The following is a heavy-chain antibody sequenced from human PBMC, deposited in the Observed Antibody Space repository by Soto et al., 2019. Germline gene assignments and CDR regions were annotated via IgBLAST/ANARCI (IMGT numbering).Heavy chain of an antibody. Sequence: GGSLRLSCAASGFTFGDYWMSWVRQAPGKGLEWVAHIKKDGSENYYVDSVTGRFTVSRDNTKNSLYLQMNSLRAEDTAVYYCAKLGSGYYTGLYFDYWGQGTLVTVSS. J-gene: IGHJ4*02. D-gene: IGHD3-3*01. CDR2: IKKDGSEN. CDR3: AKLGSGYYTGLYFDY. CDR1: GFTFGDYW. V-gene: IGHV3-7*03.